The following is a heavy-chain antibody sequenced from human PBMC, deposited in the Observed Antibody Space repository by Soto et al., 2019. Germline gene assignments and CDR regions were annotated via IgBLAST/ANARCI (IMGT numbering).Heavy chain of an antibody. CDR2: INPADSDI. CDR3: ARHQRDDASRKIGC. V-gene: IGHV5-51*01. Sequence: GESLKISFQGSGYTFTSNLICWVRQMPVKGLEWTGIINPADSDIKYSPSFQAQVTISADKSIGTAYLQWSSLKASDTAMYYCARHQRDDASRKIGCGGQGTRV. CDR1: GYTFTSNL. D-gene: IGHD3-16*01. J-gene: IGHJ4*02.